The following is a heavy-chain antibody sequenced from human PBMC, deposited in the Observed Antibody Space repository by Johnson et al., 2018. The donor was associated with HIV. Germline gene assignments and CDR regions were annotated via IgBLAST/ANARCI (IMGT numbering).Heavy chain of an antibody. CDR1: GITFSDYY. V-gene: IGHV3-30*03. D-gene: IGHD6-6*01. Sequence: QVQLVESGGGLVKPGGSLRLSCAASGITFSDYYMSWIRQAPGKGLEWVAVISYDGSNNYYADSVKGRFTISRDNSKNTLYLQMNSLRAEDTAVYYCARDQSSRQAFDIWGQGTMVTVSS. CDR3: ARDQSSRQAFDI. CDR2: ISYDGSNN. J-gene: IGHJ3*02.